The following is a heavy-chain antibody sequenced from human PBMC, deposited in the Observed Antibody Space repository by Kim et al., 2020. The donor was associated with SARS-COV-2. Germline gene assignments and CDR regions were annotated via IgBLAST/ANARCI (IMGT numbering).Heavy chain of an antibody. J-gene: IGHJ4*02. D-gene: IGHD3-3*01. CDR3: ARDEEWAPTGYFDY. Sequence: ASVKVSCKASGYTFTSYAMHWVRQAPGQRLEWMGWINAGNGNTKYSQKFQGRVTITRDTSASTAYMELSSLRSEDTAVYYCARDEEWAPTGYFDYWGQGTLVTVSS. V-gene: IGHV1-3*01. CDR2: INAGNGNT. CDR1: GYTFTSYA.